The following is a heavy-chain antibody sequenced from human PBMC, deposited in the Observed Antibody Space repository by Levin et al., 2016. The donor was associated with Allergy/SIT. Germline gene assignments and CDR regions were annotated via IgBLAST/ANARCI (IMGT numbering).Heavy chain of an antibody. V-gene: IGHV5-10-1*01. CDR2: IDPSDSYT. CDR1: GYTFTSYW. CDR3: ARQGYCSGATCYSRPVDAFDI. Sequence: GESLKISCQTSGYTFTSYWISWVRQMPGKGLEWMGRIDPSDSYTTYAPSFQGHVTISTDKSNSTAYLQWSSLKASDTDMYYCARQGYCSGATCYSRPVDAFDIWGQGTRVTVSS. J-gene: IGHJ3*02. D-gene: IGHD2-15*01.